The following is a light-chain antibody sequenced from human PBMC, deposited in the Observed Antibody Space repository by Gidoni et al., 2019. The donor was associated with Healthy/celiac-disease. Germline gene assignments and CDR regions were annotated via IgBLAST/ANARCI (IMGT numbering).Light chain of an antibody. V-gene: IGLV1-51*01. CDR1: SSNIGNNY. CDR3: GTWDSSLSAYV. CDR2: DNN. J-gene: IGLJ1*01. Sequence: QSVLMQPPSVSAAPGQKVIISCSGSSSNIGNNYVSWYQQLPGTAPKLLIYDNNKRPSGIPDRFSGSKSGTSATLGITGLQTGDEADYYCGTWDSSLSAYVFGTGTKVTVL.